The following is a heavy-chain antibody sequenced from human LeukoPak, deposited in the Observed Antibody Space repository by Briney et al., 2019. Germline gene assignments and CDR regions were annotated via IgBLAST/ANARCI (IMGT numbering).Heavy chain of an antibody. Sequence: SETLSLTCTVSGGSISSYYWSWIRQPPGKGLEWIGYIYYSGSTNYNPSLKSRVTISVDTSKNQFSLNLSSVTAADTAVYYCARDENGFFDYWGQGTLVTVSS. V-gene: IGHV4-59*01. CDR2: IYYSGST. CDR3: ARDENGFFDY. J-gene: IGHJ4*02. D-gene: IGHD1-1*01. CDR1: GGSISSYY.